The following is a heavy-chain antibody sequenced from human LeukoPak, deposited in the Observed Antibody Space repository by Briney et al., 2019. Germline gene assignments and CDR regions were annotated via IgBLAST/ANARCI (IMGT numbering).Heavy chain of an antibody. J-gene: IGHJ4*02. D-gene: IGHD3-16*01. Sequence: ASETLSLTCTVSGGSISSYYWSWIRQPPGKGLEWIGYIYYSGSTNYNPSLKSRVTISVDTSKNQFSLKLSSVTAADTAVYYCARHVFGGDPNFDYWGQGTLVTVSS. CDR1: GGSISSYY. CDR3: ARHVFGGDPNFDY. V-gene: IGHV4-59*08. CDR2: IYYSGST.